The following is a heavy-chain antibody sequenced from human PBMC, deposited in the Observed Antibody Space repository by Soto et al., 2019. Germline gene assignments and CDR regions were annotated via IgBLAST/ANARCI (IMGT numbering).Heavy chain of an antibody. J-gene: IGHJ6*02. CDR1: GGTFSSYA. D-gene: IGHD2-21*02. CDR3: AREEGVTAHIVVVTAIRYYYYGMDV. Sequence: QVQLVQSGAEVKKPGSSVKVSCKASGGTFSSYAISWVRQAPGQGLEWMGGIIPIFGTANYAQKFQGRVTITADESTSTAYMELSSLRSEDTAVYYGAREEGVTAHIVVVTAIRYYYYGMDVWGQGTTVTVSS. CDR2: IIPIFGTA. V-gene: IGHV1-69*01.